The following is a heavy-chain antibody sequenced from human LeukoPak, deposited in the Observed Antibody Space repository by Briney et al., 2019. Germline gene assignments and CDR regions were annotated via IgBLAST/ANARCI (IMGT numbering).Heavy chain of an antibody. CDR3: ATSQTTSGRYGNAFDI. Sequence: GGSLRLSCTSSKITFSSYWMSWVRQAPGKGLEWVANIKQDGSEKYYVDSLKGRFTISRDNAKNSLYLQMNSLRAEDTAVYYCATSQTTSGRYGNAFDIRGQGTMVTVSS. D-gene: IGHD6-19*01. CDR2: IKQDGSEK. V-gene: IGHV3-7*01. J-gene: IGHJ3*02. CDR1: KITFSSYW.